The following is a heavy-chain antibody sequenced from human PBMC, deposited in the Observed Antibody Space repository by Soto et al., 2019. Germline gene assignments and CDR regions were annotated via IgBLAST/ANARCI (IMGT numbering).Heavy chain of an antibody. J-gene: IGHJ6*02. V-gene: IGHV6-1*01. D-gene: IGHD5-12*01. CDR1: GDSFSSNSAA. Sequence: SQTLSLTCAISGDSFSSNSAAWNWIRQSPSRGLEWLGRTYYRSKWYNDYAVSVKSRITINPDTSKNQFSLQLNSVTPEDTAVYYCAREGYSGYDPRNYYYYGIDVWGQGTTVTVSS. CDR2: TYYRSKWYN. CDR3: AREGYSGYDPRNYYYYGIDV.